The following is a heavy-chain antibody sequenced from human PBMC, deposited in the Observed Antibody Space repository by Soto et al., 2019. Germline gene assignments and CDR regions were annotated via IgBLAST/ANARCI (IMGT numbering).Heavy chain of an antibody. V-gene: IGHV1-69*02. CDR3: ASDSGRYDVVPAGISAVEA. D-gene: IGHD6-13*01. CDR2: IIPMFGIA. J-gene: IGHJ5*01. CDR1: GGTFNRYT. Sequence: SVKVSCKGSGGTFNRYTITWVRQAPGQGLEWMGRIIPMFGIASYAQNFQGRVTITADKSTSTAYMELSSLRSEDTAVYYCASDSGRYDVVPAGISAVEAWGQGTMVTVSS.